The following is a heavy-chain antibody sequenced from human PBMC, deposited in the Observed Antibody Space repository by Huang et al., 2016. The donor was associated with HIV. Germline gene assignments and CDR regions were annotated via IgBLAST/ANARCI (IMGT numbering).Heavy chain of an antibody. CDR2: ILPEDSDT. Sequence: VQLVQSGAEVKKPGESLKISCKGSGYSFSSYWIAWVRQMPGKGLEWMRIILPEDSDTTYSPSFEGQVTISADKSIGTAYLQWSSLKASDTAMYYCARRFSSSSGYFDYWGQGSLVTVSS. CDR3: ARRFSSSSGYFDY. CDR1: GYSFSSYW. V-gene: IGHV5-51*01. J-gene: IGHJ4*02. D-gene: IGHD6-6*01.